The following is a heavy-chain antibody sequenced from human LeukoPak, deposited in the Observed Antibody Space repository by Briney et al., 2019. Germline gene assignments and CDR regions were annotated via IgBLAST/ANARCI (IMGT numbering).Heavy chain of an antibody. CDR3: AKDSASAIFGVVITPFDY. J-gene: IGHJ4*02. D-gene: IGHD3-3*01. CDR1: GFTFSSYG. CDR2: IRYDGSNK. Sequence: GGSLRLSCAASGFTFSSYGMHWVRQAPGKGLEWVAFIRYDGSNKYYADSVKGRFTISRDNSKNTLYLQMNSLRAEDTAVYYCAKDSASAIFGVVITPFDYWGQGTLVTVSS. V-gene: IGHV3-30*02.